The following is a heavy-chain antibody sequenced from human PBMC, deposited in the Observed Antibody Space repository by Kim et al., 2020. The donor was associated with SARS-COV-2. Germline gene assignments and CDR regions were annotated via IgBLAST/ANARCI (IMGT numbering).Heavy chain of an antibody. J-gene: IGHJ6*02. CDR3: ARPRDSSSSLGGMDV. D-gene: IGHD6-13*01. CDR1: GFTFSSYA. Sequence: GGSLRLSCAASGFTFSSYAMHWVRQAPGKGLEWVAVISYDGSNKYYADSVKGRFTISRDNSKNTLYLQMNSLRAEDTAVYYCARPRDSSSSLGGMDVWGQGTTVTVSS. CDR2: ISYDGSNK. V-gene: IGHV3-30-3*01.